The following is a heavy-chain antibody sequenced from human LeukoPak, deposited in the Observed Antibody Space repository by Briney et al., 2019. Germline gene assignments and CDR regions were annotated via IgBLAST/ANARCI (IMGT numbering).Heavy chain of an antibody. CDR2: IRYDGSNK. CDR3: ARDQRSIVGATTPDY. Sequence: GGSLRLSCAASGFTFSSYGMHWVRQAPGKGLEWVAFIRYDGSNKYYADSVKGRFTISRDNSKNTLYLQMNSLRAEDTAVYYCARDQRSIVGATTPDYWGQGTLVTVSS. CDR1: GFTFSSYG. V-gene: IGHV3-30*02. J-gene: IGHJ4*02. D-gene: IGHD1-26*01.